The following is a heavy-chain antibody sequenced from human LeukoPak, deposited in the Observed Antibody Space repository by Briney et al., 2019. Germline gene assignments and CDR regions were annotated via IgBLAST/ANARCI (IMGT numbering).Heavy chain of an antibody. V-gene: IGHV4-34*01. CDR2: INHSGST. D-gene: IGHD5-18*01. J-gene: IGHJ4*02. CDR3: ARGRGGYGYGYSGLGYYFDY. Sequence: SETLSLTCAVYGGSFSGYYWSWIRQPPGKGLEWIGEINHSGSTNYNPSLKSRVTISVDTSKNQFSLKLSSVTAADTAVYYCARGRGGYGYGYSGLGYYFDYWGQGTLVTVSS. CDR1: GGSFSGYY.